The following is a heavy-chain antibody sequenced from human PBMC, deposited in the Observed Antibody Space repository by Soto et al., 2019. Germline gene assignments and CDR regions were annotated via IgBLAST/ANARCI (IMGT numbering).Heavy chain of an antibody. J-gene: IGHJ4*02. CDR1: GYTFTDYY. Sequence: GASVKVSCKASGYTFTDYYVHWVRRAPGQGLEWMGWINPNSGGTKSAQKFQGRVTMTRDTSISTAYMELSRLRSDDTAVYYCARRKGDYYDSSGYHYYFDYWGQGTLVTVSS. V-gene: IGHV1-2*02. CDR3: ARRKGDYYDSSGYHYYFDY. D-gene: IGHD3-22*01. CDR2: INPNSGGT.